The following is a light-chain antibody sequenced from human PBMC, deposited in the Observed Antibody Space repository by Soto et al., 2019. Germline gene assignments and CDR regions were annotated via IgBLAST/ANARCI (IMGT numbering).Light chain of an antibody. CDR3: QQYRSSPPYT. CDR1: QRVSSSY. J-gene: IGKJ2*01. Sequence: EIVLTQSSGTLSLSPGERATLSWRASQRVSSSYLDWYQQKPGQAPRLLIYAASSRATGIPDRFRGSGSGTHFTLTISRLEPEDFAVYYCQQYRSSPPYTFGQGPSWRSN. V-gene: IGKV3-20*01. CDR2: AAS.